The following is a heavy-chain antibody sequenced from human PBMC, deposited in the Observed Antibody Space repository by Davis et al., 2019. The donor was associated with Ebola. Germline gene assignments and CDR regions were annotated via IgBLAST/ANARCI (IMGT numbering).Heavy chain of an antibody. J-gene: IGHJ4*02. CDR1: GGSISSGDYY. V-gene: IGHV4-30-4*01. Sequence: SETLSLTCTVSGGSISSGDYYWSWIRQPPGKGLEWIGYIYYSGSTYYNPSLKSRVTISLDRSKNQFSLKLTSVTAADTALYYCARGGWDLPTVYFDKWGRGTLVTVSS. D-gene: IGHD1-26*01. CDR3: ARGGWDLPTVYFDK. CDR2: IYYSGST.